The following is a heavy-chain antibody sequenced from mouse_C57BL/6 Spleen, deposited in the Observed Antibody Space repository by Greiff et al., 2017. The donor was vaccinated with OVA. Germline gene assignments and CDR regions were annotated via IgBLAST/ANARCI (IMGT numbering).Heavy chain of an antibody. J-gene: IGHJ4*01. D-gene: IGHD2-4*01. Sequence: QVQLQQPGAELVKPGASVKLSCKAPGYTFTSYWMHRVKQRPGQGLEWIGMIHPNSGSTNYNEKFKSKATLTVDKSSSTAYMQLSSLTSEDSAVYYCARWDYDRDYYAMDYWGQGTSVTVSS. V-gene: IGHV1-64*01. CDR3: ARWDYDRDYYAMDY. CDR2: IHPNSGST. CDR1: GYTFTSYW.